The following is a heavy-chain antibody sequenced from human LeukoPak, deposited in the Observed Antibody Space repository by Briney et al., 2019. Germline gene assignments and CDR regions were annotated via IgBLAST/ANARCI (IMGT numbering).Heavy chain of an antibody. J-gene: IGHJ4*02. Sequence: GGSLRLSCAASGFTVSSNYMSWVRQAPGKGLEWVSVIYSGGSTYYADSVKGRFTISRDNSKNTLYLQMNSLRAEDTAVYYCARDRVYSSGRRSWYYFDYWGQGTLVTVSS. CDR3: ARDRVYSSGRRSWYYFDY. V-gene: IGHV3-66*01. CDR2: IYSGGST. CDR1: GFTVSSNY. D-gene: IGHD6-19*01.